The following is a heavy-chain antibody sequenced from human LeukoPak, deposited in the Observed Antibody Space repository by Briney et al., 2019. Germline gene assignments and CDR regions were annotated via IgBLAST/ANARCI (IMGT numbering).Heavy chain of an antibody. D-gene: IGHD1-26*01. J-gene: IGHJ4*02. CDR2: ISGSGGST. CDR3: ARDMSGAYGLDY. V-gene: IGHV3-23*01. Sequence: GGSLRLSCAASGFTFSSYAMSWVRQAPGKGLEWVSAISGSGGSTYYADSVKGRFTISRDNSRNTLYLQMNSLRAEDTAVYYCARDMSGAYGLDYWGQGTLVTVSS. CDR1: GFTFSSYA.